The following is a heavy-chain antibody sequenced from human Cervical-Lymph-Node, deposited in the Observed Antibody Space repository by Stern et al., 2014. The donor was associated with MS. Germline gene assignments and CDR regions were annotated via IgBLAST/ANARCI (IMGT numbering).Heavy chain of an antibody. CDR2: IDPGDSNT. D-gene: IGHD4-23*01. CDR1: GYMFASHW. J-gene: IGHJ5*02. Sequence: EVQLVQSGAEVKKPGESLKISCKASGYMFASHWIGWVRQMPGKGLEWMGIIDPGDSNTTYSPSSQGQVTISVDKSTSTAYLQWSSLKASDTAMYYCARVNGGNSDWFDPWGQGTLVTVSS. CDR3: ARVNGGNSDWFDP. V-gene: IGHV5-51*01.